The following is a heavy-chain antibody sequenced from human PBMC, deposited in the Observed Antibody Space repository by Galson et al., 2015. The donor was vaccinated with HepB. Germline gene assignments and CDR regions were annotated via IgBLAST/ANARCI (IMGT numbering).Heavy chain of an antibody. CDR3: ARGSDTVSYFYGMDV. CDR2: TYYRSKWYN. V-gene: IGHV6-1*01. D-gene: IGHD4-17*01. Sequence: CAISGDSVSSNSAAWNWIRQSPARGLEWLERTYYRSKWYNDYAVSLKSRLIINPDTSKNQFSLQLKSVTPEDTAVYYCARGSDTVSYFYGMDVWGQGTAVTVSS. CDR1: GDSVSSNSAA. J-gene: IGHJ6*02.